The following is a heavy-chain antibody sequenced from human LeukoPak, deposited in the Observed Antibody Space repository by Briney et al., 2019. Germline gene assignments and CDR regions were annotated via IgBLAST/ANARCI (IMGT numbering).Heavy chain of an antibody. CDR2: IYYSGRT. CDR3: ARGGGSSWYPSLFDY. V-gene: IGHV4-30-4*08. CDR1: GGSISSGDYY. J-gene: IGHJ4*02. D-gene: IGHD6-13*01. Sequence: SETLSLTCTVSGGSISSGDYYWSWIRQPPGNGLEWIGYIYYSGRTYYNPSLKSRVTISVDTSKNQFSLKLSSVTAADTAVYYCARGGGSSWYPSLFDYWGQGTLVTVSS.